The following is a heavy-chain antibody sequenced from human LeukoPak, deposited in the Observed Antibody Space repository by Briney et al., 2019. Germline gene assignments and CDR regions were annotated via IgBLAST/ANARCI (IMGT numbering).Heavy chain of an antibody. CDR3: ARDRAYSYGYSYYLEN. D-gene: IGHD5-18*01. Sequence: PGGSLRLSCAASGFTVSTNYMSWVRQAPGKGLEWVSVIYSGGATFYADSVKGRFTISRDNSRNTLYLQMNSLRAEDTAVYYCARDRAYSYGYSYYLENWGQGTLVTVSS. V-gene: IGHV3-53*01. CDR2: IYSGGAT. J-gene: IGHJ4*02. CDR1: GFTVSTNY.